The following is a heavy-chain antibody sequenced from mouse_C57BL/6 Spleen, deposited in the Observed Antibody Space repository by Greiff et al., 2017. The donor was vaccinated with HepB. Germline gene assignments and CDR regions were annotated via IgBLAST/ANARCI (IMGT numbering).Heavy chain of an antibody. CDR3: AKRRSDDYAMDY. V-gene: IGHV1-18*01. J-gene: IGHJ4*01. CDR1: GYTFTDYN. CDR2: INPNNGGT. Sequence: VHVKQSGPELVKPGASVKIPCKASGYTFTDYNMDWVKQSHGKSLEWIGDINPNNGGTIYNQKFKGKATLTVDKSSSTAYMELRSLTSEDTAVYYCAKRRSDDYAMDYWGQGTSVTVSS. D-gene: IGHD2-3*01.